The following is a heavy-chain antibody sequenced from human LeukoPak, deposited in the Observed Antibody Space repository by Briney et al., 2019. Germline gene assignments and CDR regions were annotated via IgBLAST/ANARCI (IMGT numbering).Heavy chain of an antibody. D-gene: IGHD3-3*01. J-gene: IGHJ6*03. CDR2: IIPIFGTA. CDR1: GGTFSSYA. CDR3: ARSSYDFWSGYLYYYYYYYMDV. Sequence: SVKVSCNASGGTFSSYAISWVRQAPGQGLEWMGGIIPIFGTANYAQKFQGRVTITADESTSTAYMELSSLRSEDTAVYYCARSSYDFWSGYLYYYYYYYMDVWGKGTTVTVSS. V-gene: IGHV1-69*13.